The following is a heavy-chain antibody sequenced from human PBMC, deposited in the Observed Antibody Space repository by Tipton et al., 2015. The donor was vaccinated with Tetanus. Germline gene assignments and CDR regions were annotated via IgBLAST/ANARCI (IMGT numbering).Heavy chain of an antibody. Sequence: QLVQSGAEVKKPGASVKVSCKASGYTFTGYYMHWVRQAPGQALEWMGWINPNSGGTNYAQKFQGWVAMTRDTSISTAYMELSRLRSDDTAVYYCARGGGGILWFGELSYFDYWGQGTLVTVSS. CDR2: INPNSGGT. CDR3: ARGGGGILWFGELSYFDY. CDR1: GYTFTGYY. J-gene: IGHJ4*02. D-gene: IGHD3-10*01. V-gene: IGHV1-2*04.